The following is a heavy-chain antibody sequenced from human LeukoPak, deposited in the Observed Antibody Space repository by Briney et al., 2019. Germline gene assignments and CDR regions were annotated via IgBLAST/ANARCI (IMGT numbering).Heavy chain of an antibody. V-gene: IGHV1-2*06. Sequence: ASVKVSCKASGYTFTGYYMHWVRQAPGQGLEWMGRINPNSGGTNYAQKFQDRVTMTRDTSISTAYMELSRLRSDDTAVYYCATLEPYVGKDAFDIWGQGTMVTVSS. CDR1: GYTFTGYY. CDR3: ATLEPYVGKDAFDI. J-gene: IGHJ3*02. CDR2: INPNSGGT. D-gene: IGHD1-26*01.